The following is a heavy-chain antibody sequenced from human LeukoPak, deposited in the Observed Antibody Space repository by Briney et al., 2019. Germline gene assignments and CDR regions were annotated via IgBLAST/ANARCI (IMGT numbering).Heavy chain of an antibody. D-gene: IGHD2-2*01. CDR1: GYSFTSYW. CDR2: IYPGDSDT. Sequence: GESLKISCKGSGYSFTSYWIGWVRQMPGKGLEWMGIIYPGDSDTRYSPSFQGQVTISADKSISTAYLQWSSLKASDTAMYYCARQGGYCSSTSCPLAPYYYYGMDVWGQGTTVTVSS. CDR3: ARQGGYCSSTSCPLAPYYYYGMDV. V-gene: IGHV5-51*01. J-gene: IGHJ6*02.